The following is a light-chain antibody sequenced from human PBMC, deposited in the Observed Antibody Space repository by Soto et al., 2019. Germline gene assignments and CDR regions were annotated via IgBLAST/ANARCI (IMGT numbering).Light chain of an antibody. J-gene: IGKJ1*01. Sequence: EIVFTQSLGTLSLSPGERATRSCWASQRVSITYLACYEQKPRQAPRLLIYGASSRATGIPDRFSCSVSGHALTLTISRLEPADFDVYYCHRYGGSPLFGKGTTVDTK. CDR2: GAS. V-gene: IGKV3-20*01. CDR1: QRVSITY. CDR3: HRYGGSPL.